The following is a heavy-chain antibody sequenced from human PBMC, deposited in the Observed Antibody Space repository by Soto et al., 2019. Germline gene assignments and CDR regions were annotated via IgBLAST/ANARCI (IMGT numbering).Heavy chain of an antibody. Sequence: QVQLVQSGAEGKTPGASVKVSCKASGYSLTGYFMHWVRQAPGQGLEWMGWINPNNGATNYAQNFHDRVTLTRDTSISTAYMELTRLTSDDTAVYYCALEPKLQRRGYYYYYMDVWGQGTTVTVSS. J-gene: IGHJ6*02. CDR2: INPNNGAT. CDR3: ALEPKLQRRGYYYYYMDV. V-gene: IGHV1-2*02. CDR1: GYSLTGYF. D-gene: IGHD4-4*01.